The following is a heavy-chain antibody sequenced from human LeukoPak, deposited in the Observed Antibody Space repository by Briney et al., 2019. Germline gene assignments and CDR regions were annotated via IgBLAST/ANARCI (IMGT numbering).Heavy chain of an antibody. J-gene: IGHJ4*02. CDR1: GYTFTSYY. CDR2: INPSGGST. CDR3: ARDPKFIQLWHGDFDY. D-gene: IGHD5-18*01. V-gene: IGHV1-46*01. Sequence: ASVKVSCKASGYTFTSYYMHWVRQAPGQGLEWMGIINPSGGSTSYAQKFQGRVTMTRDTSTSTVYMELSSLRSEDTAVYYCARDPKFIQLWHGDFDYWGQGTLVTVSS.